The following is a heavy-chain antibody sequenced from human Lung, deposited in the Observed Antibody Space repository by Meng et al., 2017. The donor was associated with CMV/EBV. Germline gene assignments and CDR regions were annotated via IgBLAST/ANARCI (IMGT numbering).Heavy chain of an antibody. V-gene: IGHV3-7*01. J-gene: IGHJ4*02. D-gene: IGHD2/OR15-2a*01. Sequence: GESLKISCAASGFTFSSYWMSWVRQAPGKGLEWVANIKQDGSEKYYVDSVKGRFTISRDNAKNSLYLQMNSLRAEDTAVYYCARGRVGTTWLDWGQGTLVTVSS. CDR3: ARGRVGTTWLD. CDR1: GFTFSSYW. CDR2: IKQDGSEK.